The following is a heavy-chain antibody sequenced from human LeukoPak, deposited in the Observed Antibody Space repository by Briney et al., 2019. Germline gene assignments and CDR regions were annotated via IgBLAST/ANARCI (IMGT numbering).Heavy chain of an antibody. CDR1: GFTVSSNY. Sequence: GGSLRLSCAASGFTVSSNYMSWVRQAPGKGLEWVSVIYSGGSTYYADSVKGRFTISRDNSKNTLYLQMNSLRAEDTAVYYCARGVRGNYYYYMDVWGKGTTVTISS. CDR2: IYSGGST. V-gene: IGHV3-66*01. D-gene: IGHD3-16*01. J-gene: IGHJ6*03. CDR3: ARGVRGNYYYYMDV.